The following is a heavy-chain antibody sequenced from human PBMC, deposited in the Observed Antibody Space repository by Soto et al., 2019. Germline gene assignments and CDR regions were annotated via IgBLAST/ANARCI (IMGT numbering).Heavy chain of an antibody. CDR2: IWSSGTNK. D-gene: IGHD2-21*02. CDR3: ARDRTANHYMDV. J-gene: IGHJ6*03. Sequence: PGGSLRLSCDVSGFTFSSYGMHWVRQAPGKGLEWVALIWSSGTNKYYADSVKGRFTISRDNSKNTLYLEMNSLRAEDTAVYYCARDRTANHYMDVWGKGTTVTVSS. CDR1: GFTFSSYG. V-gene: IGHV3-33*01.